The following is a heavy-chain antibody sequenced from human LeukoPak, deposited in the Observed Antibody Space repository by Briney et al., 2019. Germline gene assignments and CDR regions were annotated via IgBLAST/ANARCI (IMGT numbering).Heavy chain of an antibody. CDR3: ARSGGAIFGVVTNFDP. CDR1: GGSISSYY. Sequence: SESLSLTCTVAGGSISSYYWSWIRQPPGKGLEWIGYIYYSRSTNYNPSLKSRVTISVDTSKNQSSLKLSSVTAADTAVYYCARSGGAIFGVVTNFDPWGQGTLVTVSS. J-gene: IGHJ5*02. D-gene: IGHD3-3*01. V-gene: IGHV4-59*01. CDR2: IYYSRST.